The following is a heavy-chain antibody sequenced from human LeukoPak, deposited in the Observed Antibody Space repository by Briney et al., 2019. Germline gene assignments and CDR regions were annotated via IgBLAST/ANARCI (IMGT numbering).Heavy chain of an antibody. J-gene: IGHJ4*02. D-gene: IGHD3-9*01. V-gene: IGHV4-39*07. CDR1: GGSISSSSYY. Sequence: PSETLSLTCTVSGGSISSSSYYWGWIRQPPGKGLEWIGSIYYSGSTYYNPSLKSRVTISVDTSKNQFSLKLTSVTAADTAVYYCARDRYFDWLLYFDYWGQGTLVTVSS. CDR3: ARDRYFDWLLYFDY. CDR2: IYYSGST.